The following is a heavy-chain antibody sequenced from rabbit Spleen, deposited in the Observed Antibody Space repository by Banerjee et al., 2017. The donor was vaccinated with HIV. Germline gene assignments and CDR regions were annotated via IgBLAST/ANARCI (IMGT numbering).Heavy chain of an antibody. V-gene: IGHV1S40*01. CDR2: IDTASSIT. J-gene: IGHJ4*01. CDR1: GFSFSSSYY. CDR3: ARGSATMTMVITGFYLSL. D-gene: IGHD2-1*01. Sequence: QSLEESGGGLVKPGGTLTLTCTASGFSFSSSYYMCWVRQAPGKGLEWIGCIDTASSITYYASWAKGRFTISTTSSTVTLQMTSLTAADTATYFCARGSATMTMVITGFYLSLWGPGTLVTVS.